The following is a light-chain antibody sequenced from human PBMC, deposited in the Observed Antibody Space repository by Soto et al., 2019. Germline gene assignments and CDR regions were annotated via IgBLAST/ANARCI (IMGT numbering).Light chain of an antibody. CDR3: QQYGSSPRT. J-gene: IGKJ1*01. V-gene: IGKV3-20*01. CDR1: QSVSSSY. CDR2: GAS. Sequence: EIVLTQSPGTLSLSPGERVTLSCRASQSVSSSYLAWYQQKPGQAPRLLIYGASSRATGIPDRFSGSGSATDFTLTISRLEPEDFAVYYCQQYGSSPRTCGQGTQVEI.